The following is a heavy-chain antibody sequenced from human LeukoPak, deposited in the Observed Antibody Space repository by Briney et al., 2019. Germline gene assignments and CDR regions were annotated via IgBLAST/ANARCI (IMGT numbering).Heavy chain of an antibody. CDR1: GFTVSENF. Sequence: GGSLRLACAASGFTVSENFMSWVRQAPGKGLEWVSVIYNGGATFYADSVRGRFTISRENDKNSLFLQMNSLRAEDTAVYYCARDGGYSGYDADCWGQGTLVTVSS. J-gene: IGHJ4*02. D-gene: IGHD5-12*01. CDR2: IYNGGAT. V-gene: IGHV3-66*01. CDR3: ARDGGYSGYDADC.